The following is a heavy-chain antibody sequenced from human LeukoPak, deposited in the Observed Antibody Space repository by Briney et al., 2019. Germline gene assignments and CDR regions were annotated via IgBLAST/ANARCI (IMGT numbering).Heavy chain of an antibody. D-gene: IGHD6-19*01. CDR1: GFTFSDYS. V-gene: IGHV3-21*01. CDR3: TRGPTLIGVAGTWPLDY. Sequence: TPGGSLRLSCAASGFTFSDYSMHWVRQAPGKGLERVSSISSGSTYKYSADSLKGRFTISRDNAKNSLYLQMNSLRAGDSAVYYCTRGPTLIGVAGTWPLDYWGQGTLVTVSS. CDR2: ISSGSTYK. J-gene: IGHJ4*02.